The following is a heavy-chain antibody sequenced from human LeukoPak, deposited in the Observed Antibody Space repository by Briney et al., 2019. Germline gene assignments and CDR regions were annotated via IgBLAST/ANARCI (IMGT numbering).Heavy chain of an antibody. D-gene: IGHD2-15*01. CDR3: ASACSGGSCLLFDY. V-gene: IGHV1-69*04. Sequence: ASVKVSCKASGGTFSSYAISWVRRAPGQGLEWMGRIIPILGIANYAQKFQGRVTITADKSTSTAYMELSSLRSEDTAVYYCASACSGGSCLLFDYWGQGTLVTVSS. CDR2: IIPILGIA. CDR1: GGTFSSYA. J-gene: IGHJ4*02.